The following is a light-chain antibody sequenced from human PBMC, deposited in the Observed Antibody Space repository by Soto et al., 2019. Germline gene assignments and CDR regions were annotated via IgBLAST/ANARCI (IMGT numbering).Light chain of an antibody. V-gene: IGLV2-14*01. CDR3: DSYTSSRAYV. CDR2: EVS. Sequence: LTQPASVSGSPGQSIAISCTGTSSDVGGYNYVSWYQQQSGKAPKLIIHEVSNRPSGVSNRFSGSKSGNTASLTISGLQAEDEADYYCDSYTSSRAYVFGIGTKVTVL. J-gene: IGLJ1*01. CDR1: SSDVGGYNY.